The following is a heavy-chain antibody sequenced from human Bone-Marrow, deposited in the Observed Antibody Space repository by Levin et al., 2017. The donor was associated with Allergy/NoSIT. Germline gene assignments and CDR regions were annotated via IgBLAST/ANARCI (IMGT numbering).Heavy chain of an antibody. V-gene: IGHV4-61*01. CDR2: IYYSGST. D-gene: IGHD4-23*01. CDR3: ARVAGGNIDY. J-gene: IGHJ4*02. CDR1: GDSVNSGSHY. Sequence: NPSETLSLTCTVSGDSVNSGSHYWSWIRQPPGKGLEWIGYIYYSGSTTYNPSLKRRVTISVDTSRNQFSLKLTSATAADTAVYYCARVAGGNIDYWGQGTLVTVSS.